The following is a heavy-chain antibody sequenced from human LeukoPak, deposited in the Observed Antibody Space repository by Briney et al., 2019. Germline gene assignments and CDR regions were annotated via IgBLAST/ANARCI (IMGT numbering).Heavy chain of an antibody. CDR1: GYTFTSYY. Sequence: ASVKVSCKASGYTFTSYYMHWVRQATGQGLEWMGWMNPNSGNTGYAQKFQGRVTMTRNTSISTAYMELSSLRSEDTAVYYCARRSAFGVYYYYYMDVWGKGTTVTISS. V-gene: IGHV1-8*02. J-gene: IGHJ6*03. CDR2: MNPNSGNT. D-gene: IGHD3-16*01. CDR3: ARRSAFGVYYYYYMDV.